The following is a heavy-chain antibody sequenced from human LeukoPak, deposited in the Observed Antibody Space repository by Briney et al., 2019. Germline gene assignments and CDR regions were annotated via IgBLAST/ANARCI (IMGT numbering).Heavy chain of an antibody. CDR1: VGSFRGYY. D-gene: IGHD2/OR15-2a*01. V-gene: IGHV4-34*09. J-gene: IGHJ4*02. CDR2: IYYSGST. CDR3: ARGRFLDY. Sequence: SETLSLTCAVYVGSFRGYYWSWIRQSPGKGLEWIGYIYYSGSTYYNPSLKSRVTISVDTSKNQFSLKLSSVTAADTAVYYCARGRFLDYWGQGTLVTVSS.